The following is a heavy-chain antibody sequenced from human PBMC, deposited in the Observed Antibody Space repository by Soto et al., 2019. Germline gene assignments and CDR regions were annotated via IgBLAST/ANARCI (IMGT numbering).Heavy chain of an antibody. CDR2: IYYSGST. V-gene: IGHV4-59*08. Sequence: SETLSLTCTVSGGSISSYYWSWIRQPPGQGLEWIGYIYYSGSTNYNPSLKSRVTISVDTSKNQFSLKLSSVTAADTAVYYCATSSTVTTPVNTYYYYYYMDVWGKGTTVTVS. CDR3: ATSSTVTTPVNTYYYYYYMDV. J-gene: IGHJ6*03. CDR1: GGSISSYY. D-gene: IGHD4-4*01.